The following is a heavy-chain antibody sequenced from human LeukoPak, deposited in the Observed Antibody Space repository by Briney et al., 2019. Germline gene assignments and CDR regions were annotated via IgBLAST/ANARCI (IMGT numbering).Heavy chain of an antibody. CDR2: ISSSSTFI. V-gene: IGHV3-21*01. D-gene: IGHD2-2*02. J-gene: IGHJ3*02. Sequence: GGSLRLSCAASGFTFSSYSMNWVRQAPGKGLEWVSSISSSSTFIYYADSVKGRFTISRDNAKNSLYLQMNSLRAEDTAVYYCARSYCISTTCYIAFDIWGQGTMVTVSS. CDR3: ARSYCISTTCYIAFDI. CDR1: GFTFSSYS.